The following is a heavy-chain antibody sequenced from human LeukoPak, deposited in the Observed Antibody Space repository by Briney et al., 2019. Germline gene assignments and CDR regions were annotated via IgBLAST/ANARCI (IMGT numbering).Heavy chain of an antibody. D-gene: IGHD1-26*01. CDR2: INPNSGGT. J-gene: IGHJ3*02. Sequence: ASVKVSCKASGYTFTGYYMHWVRQAPGQGLEWMGWINPNSGGTNYAQKFQGRVTMTRDTSISTAYMELSRLRPDDTAVYYCANGLENSGSPYDAFDIWGQGTMVTVSS. CDR3: ANGLENSGSPYDAFDI. V-gene: IGHV1-2*02. CDR1: GYTFTGYY.